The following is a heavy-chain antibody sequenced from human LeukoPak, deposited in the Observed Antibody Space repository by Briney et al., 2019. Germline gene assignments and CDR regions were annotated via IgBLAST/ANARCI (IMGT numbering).Heavy chain of an antibody. Sequence: GGSLRLSCAASGLTFSSYAMHWVRQAPGKGLEWVAVISYDGSNKYYADSVKGRFTISRDNSKNTLYLQMNSLRAEDTAVYYCARNGGVRGWRAFDIWGQGTMVTVSS. V-gene: IGHV3-30*04. D-gene: IGHD3-10*01. J-gene: IGHJ3*02. CDR1: GLTFSSYA. CDR3: ARNGGVRGWRAFDI. CDR2: ISYDGSNK.